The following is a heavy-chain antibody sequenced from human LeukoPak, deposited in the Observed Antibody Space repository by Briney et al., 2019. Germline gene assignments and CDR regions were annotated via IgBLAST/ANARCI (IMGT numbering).Heavy chain of an antibody. Sequence: GGSLRLSCAVSRFAFSNYGMSWVRQAPGKGLEWVSAISGSGGSTYYADSVKGRFTISRDNSKNTLYLQMNSLRAEDTALYYCAKNSYYDTSGSYREYYFDYWGQGALVTVSS. CDR2: ISGSGGST. D-gene: IGHD3-22*01. J-gene: IGHJ4*02. CDR1: RFAFSNYG. V-gene: IGHV3-23*01. CDR3: AKNSYYDTSGSYREYYFDY.